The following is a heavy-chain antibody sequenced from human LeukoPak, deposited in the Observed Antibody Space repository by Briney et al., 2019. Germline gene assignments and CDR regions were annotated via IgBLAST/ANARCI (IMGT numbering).Heavy chain of an antibody. J-gene: IGHJ6*03. CDR1: GFTFRSYE. V-gene: IGHV3-48*03. CDR2: ISSSGSTI. CDR3: AKKGTPNYYYLDA. Sequence: PGGSLRLSCAASGFTFRSYEMDWVRQAPGKGLEWVSYISSSGSTIYYADSVKGRFTISRDNSKNTLHLQMNSLRADDTAVYYCAKKGTPNYYYLDAWGKGTTVTISS. D-gene: IGHD1-14*01.